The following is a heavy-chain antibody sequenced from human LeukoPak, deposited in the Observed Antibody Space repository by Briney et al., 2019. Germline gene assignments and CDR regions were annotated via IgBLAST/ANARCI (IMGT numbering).Heavy chain of an antibody. Sequence: PSETLSLTCTFSGGSFSNNYWSWIRQPPGEGLEWIGEINHSGTTNYNPSLESRLTISVDASKRQFSLKLRSVTAADTAFYYCAKHVVGPQGTDDAFDLWGQGTKVTVSS. V-gene: IGHV4-34*01. CDR2: INHSGTT. J-gene: IGHJ3*01. CDR1: GGSFSNNY. D-gene: IGHD2-21*01. CDR3: AKHVVGPQGTDDAFDL.